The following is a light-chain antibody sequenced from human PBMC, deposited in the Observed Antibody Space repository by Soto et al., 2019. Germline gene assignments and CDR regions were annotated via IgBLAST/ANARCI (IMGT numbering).Light chain of an antibody. J-gene: IGLJ1*01. CDR3: RSYTSSSTYV. V-gene: IGLV2-14*01. Sequence: QSALTQPASLSGSPGQSITISCTGTSSDVGGYNYVSWYQQHPGKAPKLMIYDVSNRPSGVSNRFSGSKSGNTASLTISGLQAEDEADYYCRSYTSSSTYVFGTGTKLTVL. CDR1: SSDVGGYNY. CDR2: DVS.